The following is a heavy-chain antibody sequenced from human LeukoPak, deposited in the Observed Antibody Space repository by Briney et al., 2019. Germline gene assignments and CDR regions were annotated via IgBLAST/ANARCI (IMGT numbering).Heavy chain of an antibody. V-gene: IGHV3-74*01. CDR3: ARDLSSDYYDSSGYLNY. J-gene: IGHJ4*02. D-gene: IGHD3-22*01. CDR2: INSDGSST. Sequence: GGSLRLSCAASGFTFSSYWMHWVRQAPGKGLVWVSRINSDGSSTSYADSVKGRFTISRDNAKNTLYLQMSGLRAEDTAVYYCARDLSSDYYDSSGYLNYWGQGTLVTVSS. CDR1: GFTFSSYW.